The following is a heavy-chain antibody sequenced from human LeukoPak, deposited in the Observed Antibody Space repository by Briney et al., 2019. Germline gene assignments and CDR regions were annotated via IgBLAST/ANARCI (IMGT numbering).Heavy chain of an antibody. CDR2: INWDNDGV. CDR1: GFTFDDYA. Sequence: GGSLRLSCAASGFTFDDYAMHWVRQVPGKGLEWVTGINWDNDGVVYAAAVKGRFTVSRDNAKNTLYLQMNSLRREDTAFYYCARDDYNTLGYNLHLWGQGTLVTVSS. V-gene: IGHV3-9*01. J-gene: IGHJ4*02. D-gene: IGHD3-9*01. CDR3: ARDDYNTLGYNLHL.